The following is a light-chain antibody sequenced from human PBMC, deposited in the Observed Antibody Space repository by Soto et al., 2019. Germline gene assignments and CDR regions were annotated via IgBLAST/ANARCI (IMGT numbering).Light chain of an antibody. CDR1: SSDVGGSKY. J-gene: IGLJ2*01. Sequence: QSALTQPASVSGSPGQSITISCTGTSSDVGGSKYVSWYQQHPGKAPKLIIYEVINRPPGVTNRFSGSKSGNTASLSISGLQAEDEADYYCSSYISTNTIFGGGTKLTVL. CDR3: SSYISTNTI. CDR2: EVI. V-gene: IGLV2-14*01.